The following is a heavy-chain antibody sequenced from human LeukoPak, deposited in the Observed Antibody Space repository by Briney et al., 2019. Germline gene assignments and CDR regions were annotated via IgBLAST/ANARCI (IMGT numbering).Heavy chain of an antibody. CDR2: IRPNSGGT. D-gene: IGHD1-1*01. Sequence: ASVKVSCKASGYTFGAYYMYWVRQAPGQGLEWMGWIRPNSGGTNYTQKFQGRVTMTRDTSINTAYMELSRLTSDDTAVYYCARDYNGVRFNDYYMDVWGKGTTVTISS. CDR3: ARDYNGVRFNDYYMDV. J-gene: IGHJ6*03. CDR1: GYTFGAYY. V-gene: IGHV1-2*02.